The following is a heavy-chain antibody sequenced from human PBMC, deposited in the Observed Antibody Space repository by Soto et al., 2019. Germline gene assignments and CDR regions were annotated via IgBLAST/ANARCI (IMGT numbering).Heavy chain of an antibody. Sequence: QVQLVQSGAEVKKPGASVKVSCKASGYTFSSFSISWVRQAPGQGLEWLGWITSYNSQTRYAQKLQGRATLTTDTSTNRAYMELRSLKFDDTAVYYCARGSGRFNWSDPCDYWGQGTLVTVSS. CDR3: ARGSGRFNWSDPCDY. CDR2: ITSYNSQT. D-gene: IGHD1-20*01. V-gene: IGHV1-18*01. CDR1: GYTFSSFS. J-gene: IGHJ4*02.